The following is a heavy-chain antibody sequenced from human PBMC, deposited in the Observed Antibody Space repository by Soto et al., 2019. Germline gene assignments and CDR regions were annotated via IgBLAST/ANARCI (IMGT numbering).Heavy chain of an antibody. CDR2: IYYSGST. V-gene: IGHV4-59*01. J-gene: IGHJ4*02. CDR1: GGSISSYY. Sequence: SETLSLTCTVFGGSISSYYWSWIRQPPGKGLEWIGYIYYSGSTNYNPSLKSRVTISVDTSKNQFSLKLSSVTAADTAVYYCARVGAYYDFWSGSQFDYWGQGTLVTVSS. D-gene: IGHD3-3*01. CDR3: ARVGAYYDFWSGSQFDY.